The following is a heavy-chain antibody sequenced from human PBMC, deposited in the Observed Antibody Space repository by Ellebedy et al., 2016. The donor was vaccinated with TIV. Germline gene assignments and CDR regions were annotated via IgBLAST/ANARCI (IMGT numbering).Heavy chain of an antibody. V-gene: IGHV3-23*01. CDR1: GFTFSSYA. J-gene: IGHJ6*02. D-gene: IGHD6-13*01. CDR3: AKDGEGYSSSWYGYYYGMDV. Sequence: GGSLRLSXAASGFTFSSYAMSWVRQAPGKGLEWVSAISCSGGSTYYADSVKGRFTISRDNSKNTLYLQMNSLRAEDTAVYYCAKDGEGYSSSWYGYYYGMDVWGQGTTVTVSS. CDR2: ISCSGGST.